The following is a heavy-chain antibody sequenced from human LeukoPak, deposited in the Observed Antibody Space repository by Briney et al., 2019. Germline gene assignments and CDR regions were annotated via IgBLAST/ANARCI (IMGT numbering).Heavy chain of an antibody. CDR3: ARETTVYYDSSGLGKFDP. CDR2: IYPGDSDT. V-gene: IGHV5-51*01. Sequence: GESLKISCKGSGYSFTSYWIGWVRQMPGKGLEWMGIIYPGDSDTRYSPSFQGQVTISADKSISTAYLQWSSLKASDTAMYYCARETTVYYDSSGLGKFDPWGQGTLVTVSS. J-gene: IGHJ5*02. D-gene: IGHD3-22*01. CDR1: GYSFTSYW.